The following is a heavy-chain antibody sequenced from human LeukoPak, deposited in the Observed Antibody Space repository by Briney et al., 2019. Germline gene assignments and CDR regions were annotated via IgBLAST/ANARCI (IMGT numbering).Heavy chain of an antibody. Sequence: GASVKVSCKASGGTFSSYAISWVRQAPGQGLEWMGGIIPIFGTANYAQKSQGRVTITTDESTSTAYMELSSLRSEDTAVYYCARVPLVGPYYYYYMDVWGKGTTVTVSS. CDR3: ARVPLVGPYYYYYMDV. J-gene: IGHJ6*03. CDR1: GGTFSSYA. D-gene: IGHD2-2*01. V-gene: IGHV1-69*05. CDR2: IIPIFGTA.